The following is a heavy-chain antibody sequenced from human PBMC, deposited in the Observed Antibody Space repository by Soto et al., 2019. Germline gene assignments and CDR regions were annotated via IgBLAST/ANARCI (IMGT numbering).Heavy chain of an antibody. Sequence: ASVKVSCKASGGTFSSYAISWVRQAPGQGLEWRGGIIPIFGTANYAQKFQGRVTITADESTSTAYMELSSLRSEDTAVYYCASNVLRYFDWSSSALYYYYYGMDVGGQGTTVTV. CDR2: IIPIFGTA. J-gene: IGHJ6*02. D-gene: IGHD3-9*01. CDR1: GGTFSSYA. V-gene: IGHV1-69*13. CDR3: ASNVLRYFDWSSSALYYYYYGMDV.